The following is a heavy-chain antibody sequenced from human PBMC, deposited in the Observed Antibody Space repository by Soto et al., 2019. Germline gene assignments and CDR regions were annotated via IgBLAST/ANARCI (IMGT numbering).Heavy chain of an antibody. CDR2: ISAYNGNT. CDR3: ATGYGSGSYYYYYFDY. D-gene: IGHD3-10*01. V-gene: IGHV1-18*01. Sequence: ASVKVSCKASGYTFTSSGISWVRQAPGQGLEWMGWISAYNGNTNYAQKLQGRVTMTEDTSTDTAYMELSSLRSEDTAVYYCATGYGSGSYYYYYFDYWGQGTLVTVSS. CDR1: GYTFTSSG. J-gene: IGHJ4*02.